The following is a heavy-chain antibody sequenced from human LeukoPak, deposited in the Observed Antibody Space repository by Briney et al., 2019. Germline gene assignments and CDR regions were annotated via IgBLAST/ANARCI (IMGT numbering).Heavy chain of an antibody. CDR2: IRYDGSNK. CDR3: AGPWATHVYSSMLELDY. J-gene: IGHJ4*02. Sequence: GGSLRLSCAASGFTFSSYGMHWVRQAPGKWLEWVAIIRYDGSNKYYADSVKGRFTISRDNSKNTLYLQMNSLRAEDTAVYYCAGPWATHVYSSMLELDYWGQGTLVTVSS. CDR1: GFTFSSYG. D-gene: IGHD6-13*01. V-gene: IGHV3-30*02.